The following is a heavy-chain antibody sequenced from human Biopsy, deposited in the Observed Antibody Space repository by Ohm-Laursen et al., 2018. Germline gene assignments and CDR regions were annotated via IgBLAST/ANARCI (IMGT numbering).Heavy chain of an antibody. J-gene: IGHJ5*02. Sequence: SLRLSSSASGFAFSYYGLHWVRQAPGKGLQWVAVMWSDGINKNYAVSVKGRFTASRDNSNNVLYLQMSSLRDEDSAVYYCARDDDTTGHYMILNHWGQGTLVTVSS. D-gene: IGHD3-9*01. CDR1: GFAFSYYG. CDR2: MWSDGINK. CDR3: ARDDDTTGHYMILNH. V-gene: IGHV3-33*01.